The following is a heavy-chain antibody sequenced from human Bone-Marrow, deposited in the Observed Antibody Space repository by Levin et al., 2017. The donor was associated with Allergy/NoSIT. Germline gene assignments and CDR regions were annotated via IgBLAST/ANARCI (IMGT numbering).Heavy chain of an antibody. V-gene: IGHV3-15*01. Sequence: GESLKISCAASGFTFSNAWMSWVRQAPGKGLEWVGRIKSKTDGGTTDYAAPVKGRFTISRDDSKNTLYLQMNSLKTEDTAVYYCTTGIRWQVAPDYWGQGTLVTVSS. CDR1: GFTFSNAW. CDR2: IKSKTDGGTT. D-gene: IGHD6-19*01. CDR3: TTGIRWQVAPDY. J-gene: IGHJ4*02.